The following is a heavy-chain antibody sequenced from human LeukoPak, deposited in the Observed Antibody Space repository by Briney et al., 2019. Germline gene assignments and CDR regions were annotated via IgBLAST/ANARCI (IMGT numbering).Heavy chain of an antibody. J-gene: IGHJ4*02. CDR1: GYRFINFW. Sequence: GESLKISCKGSGYRFINFWIGWVRQMPGKGLEWMGRIDPSDSYTNYSPSFQGHVTISADKSISTAYLQWSSLKASDTAMYYCASTHWYSSGYPYFGYWGQGTLVTVSS. V-gene: IGHV5-10-1*01. CDR3: ASTHWYSSGYPYFGY. CDR2: IDPSDSYT. D-gene: IGHD6-19*01.